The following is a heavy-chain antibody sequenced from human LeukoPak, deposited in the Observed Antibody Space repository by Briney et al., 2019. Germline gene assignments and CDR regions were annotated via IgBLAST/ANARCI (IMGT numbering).Heavy chain of an antibody. V-gene: IGHV1-69*05. D-gene: IGHD2-21*01. CDR2: IIPIFGTA. CDR3: ASTTSGGGETNMDV. Sequence: AASLRVSSAASGGTFTSYAISCVRQAPGQGLEWMGGIIPIFGTANYTQKFQGRVTITTDESTSTAYMELSSLRSEDKGVYYCASTTSGGGETNMDVWGKGTTVTVSS. CDR1: GGTFTSYA. J-gene: IGHJ6*03.